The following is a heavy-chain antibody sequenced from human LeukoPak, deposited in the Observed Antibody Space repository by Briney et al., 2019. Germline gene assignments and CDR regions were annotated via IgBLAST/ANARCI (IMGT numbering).Heavy chain of an antibody. CDR1: GYTFTGYY. J-gene: IGHJ4*02. CDR3: ARDWRYCSTTSCYAVYYFDY. Sequence: GASVKVSCKASGYTFTGYYMHWVRPAPGQGREWMGWINPNSGDTNYAQKLQGRVTMTRDTSISTAYMELSRLRSDDTAVYYCARDWRYCSTTSCYAVYYFDYWGQGTLVTVSS. D-gene: IGHD2-2*01. V-gene: IGHV1-2*02. CDR2: INPNSGDT.